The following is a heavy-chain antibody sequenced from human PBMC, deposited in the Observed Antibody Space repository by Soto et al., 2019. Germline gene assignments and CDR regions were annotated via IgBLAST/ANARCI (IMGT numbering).Heavy chain of an antibody. CDR1: GFSFSGST. J-gene: IGHJ4*02. V-gene: IGHV3-73*01. D-gene: IGHD2-15*01. CDR2: IKNKANSYAT. Sequence: GGSLRLSCAASGFSFSGSTIHWVRQASGKGLEWVGRIKNKANSYATAYAASVKGRFTISRDDSKNTAYLQMISLKTEDTAVYYCARVYCSGGGCYHLDYWGQGTLVTVSS. CDR3: ARVYCSGGGCYHLDY.